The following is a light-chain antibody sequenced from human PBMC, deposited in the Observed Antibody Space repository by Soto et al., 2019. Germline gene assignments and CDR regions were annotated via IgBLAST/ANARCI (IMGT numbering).Light chain of an antibody. CDR3: ATWDDSLNVV. J-gene: IGLJ2*01. V-gene: IGLV1-44*01. CDR1: TSNIGTNT. Sequence: QSVLTQSPSASGTPGKRVSISCSGSTSNIGTNTVSWYQHVPGTAPKLLIYSNDQRPSAVPGPFSGSKSGTSASLAISGLLSEDEADYYCATWDDSLNVVFGGGTKLAAL. CDR2: SND.